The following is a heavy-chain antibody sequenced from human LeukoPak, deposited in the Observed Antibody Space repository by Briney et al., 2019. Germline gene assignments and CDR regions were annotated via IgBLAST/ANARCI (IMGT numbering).Heavy chain of an antibody. CDR3: ASRSSIWSGYQDTLYYFDS. J-gene: IGHJ4*02. D-gene: IGHD3-3*01. CDR2: IYYSGST. CDR1: GGSISSGGYY. V-gene: IGHV4-31*03. Sequence: SQTLSLTCTVSGGSISSGGYYWSWIRQHPGKGLEWIGYIYYSGSTYYNPSLKSRVTISVDTSKNQFSLKLSSVTAADTAVYYCASRSSIWSGYQDTLYYFDSWGQGTLVTVSS.